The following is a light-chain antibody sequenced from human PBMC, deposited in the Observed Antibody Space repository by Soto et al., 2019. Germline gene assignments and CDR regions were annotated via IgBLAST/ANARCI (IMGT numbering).Light chain of an antibody. CDR2: GAS. CDR1: QSVSSSY. J-gene: IGKJ1*01. V-gene: IGKV3-20*01. Sequence: EIVLTQSPGTLSLSPGERATLSCRASQSVSSSYLAWYQQKPGQAPRLLIYGASSRATGTPDRFSGSGSGTDFTLTLSRLEPEDFAVYYCQQYGSSPTWTFGQGTKVEIK. CDR3: QQYGSSPTWT.